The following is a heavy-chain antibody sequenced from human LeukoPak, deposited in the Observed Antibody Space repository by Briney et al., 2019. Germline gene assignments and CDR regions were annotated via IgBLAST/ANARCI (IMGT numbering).Heavy chain of an antibody. J-gene: IGHJ5*02. V-gene: IGHV1-69*05. CDR3: AGETGRYYDSSGPPVHWFDP. Sequence: GASVKVSCKASGGTFSSYAISWVRQAPGQGLEWMGGIIPIFGTANYAQKLQGRVTITTDESTSTAYMELSSLGSEDTAVYYCAGETGRYYDSSGPPVHWFDPWGQGTLVTVSS. CDR1: GGTFSSYA. D-gene: IGHD3-22*01. CDR2: IIPIFGTA.